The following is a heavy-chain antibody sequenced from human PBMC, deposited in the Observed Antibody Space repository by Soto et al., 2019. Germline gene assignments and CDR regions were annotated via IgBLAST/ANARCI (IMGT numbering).Heavy chain of an antibody. CDR2: IWYDGSNK. D-gene: IGHD2-21*02. CDR3: ARDDFPGDY. V-gene: IGHV3-33*01. J-gene: IGHJ4*02. CDR1: GFTFSSYG. Sequence: QVQLVESGGGVVQPGRSLRLSCAASGFTFSSYGMHWVRQAPGKGLEWVAVIWYDGSNKYYADSVKGRFTISRDNSKNTLYLQMNSLRAEDTGVYYCARDDFPGDYWGQGTLVTVSS.